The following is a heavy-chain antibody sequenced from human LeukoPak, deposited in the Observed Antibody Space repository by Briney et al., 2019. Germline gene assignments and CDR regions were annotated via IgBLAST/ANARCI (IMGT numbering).Heavy chain of an antibody. CDR1: GFTFSSYW. D-gene: IGHD1-26*01. Sequence: GGSLRLSCAASGFTFSSYWMSWVRQAPGKGLEWVSAISGSGGSTYYADSVKGRFTISRDNSRNTLYLQMNSLRAEDTAVYYCAASSRGLLRGFFGPFDYWGQGTLVTVSS. V-gene: IGHV3-23*01. J-gene: IGHJ4*02. CDR2: ISGSGGST. CDR3: AASSRGLLRGFFGPFDY.